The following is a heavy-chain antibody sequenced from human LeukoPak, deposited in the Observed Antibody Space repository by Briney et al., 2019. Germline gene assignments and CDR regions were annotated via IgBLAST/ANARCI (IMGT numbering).Heavy chain of an antibody. J-gene: IGHJ6*03. V-gene: IGHV4-30-2*01. CDR2: IYHSGST. D-gene: IGHD6-19*01. CDR1: GGSISSGGYY. CDR3: ARSVAGTKWDFYYYYMDV. Sequence: SETLSLTCTVSGGSISSGGYYWSWIRQPPGKGLEWIGYIYHSGSTYYNPSLKSRVTISVDRSKNQFSLKLSSVTAADTAVYYCARSVAGTKWDFYYYYMDVWGKGTTVTVSS.